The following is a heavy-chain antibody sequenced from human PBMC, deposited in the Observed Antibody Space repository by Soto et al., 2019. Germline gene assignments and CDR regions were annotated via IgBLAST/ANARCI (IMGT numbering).Heavy chain of an antibody. D-gene: IGHD6-13*01. Sequence: PSETLSLTCAISGDYVSSNSAAWNWIRQSPSRGLEWLGRTYYRSKWFNDYAVSVKSRITVSPDTSKNEFSLQLNSMAPEDTAVYFCARERGDPGAALSAWGQGTLVTVSS. V-gene: IGHV6-1*01. CDR1: GDYVSSNSAA. CDR3: ARERGDPGAALSA. J-gene: IGHJ4*02. CDR2: TYYRSKWFN.